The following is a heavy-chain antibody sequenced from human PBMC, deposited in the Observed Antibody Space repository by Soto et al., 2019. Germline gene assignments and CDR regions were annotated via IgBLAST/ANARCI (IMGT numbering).Heavy chain of an antibody. J-gene: IGHJ5*02. Sequence: EVQLVESGGGLVKPGGSLRLSCAASGFTFSSYSMNWVRQAPGKGLEWVSSISSSSSYIYYADSVKGRFTISRDNAKNSLYLQMNSLRAEDTAVYYCVRGSSWKFHNWFDPWGQGTLVTVSS. CDR3: VRGSSWKFHNWFDP. CDR2: ISSSSSYI. V-gene: IGHV3-21*01. CDR1: GFTFSSYS. D-gene: IGHD6-13*01.